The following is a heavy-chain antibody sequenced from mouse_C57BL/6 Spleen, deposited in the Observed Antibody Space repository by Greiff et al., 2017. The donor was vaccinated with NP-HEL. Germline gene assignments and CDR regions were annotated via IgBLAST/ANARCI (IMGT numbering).Heavy chain of an antibody. Sequence: QVQLQQSGAELVRPGSSVKLSCKASGYTFTSYWMHWVKQRPIQGLEWIGNIDPSDSETHYNQKFKDKATLTVDKSSSTAYMQLSSLTSEDSAVYYCARGGYGSSYEYFDYWGQGTTLTVSS. CDR2: IDPSDSET. J-gene: IGHJ2*01. D-gene: IGHD1-1*01. CDR3: ARGGYGSSYEYFDY. CDR1: GYTFTSYW. V-gene: IGHV1-52*01.